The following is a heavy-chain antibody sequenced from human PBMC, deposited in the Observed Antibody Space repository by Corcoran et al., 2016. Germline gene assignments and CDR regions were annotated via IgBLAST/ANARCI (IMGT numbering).Heavy chain of an antibody. D-gene: IGHD6-13*01. Sequence: EVQLVESGGGVVIPGRSLRLSCTASGFTFGDYAMSWFRQAPGKGLEWVGFIRSKAYGGTTEYAASVKGRFTISRDDSYSIAYLQMNSLKFEYTAVYHCARDISWSFDIWGQGTMVTVSS. CDR1: GFTFGDYA. J-gene: IGHJ3*02. CDR3: ARDISWSFDI. CDR2: IRSKAYGGTT. V-gene: IGHV3-49*05.